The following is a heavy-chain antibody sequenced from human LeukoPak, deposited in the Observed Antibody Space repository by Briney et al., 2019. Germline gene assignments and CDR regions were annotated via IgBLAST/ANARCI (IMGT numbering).Heavy chain of an antibody. CDR2: MNPNSGNT. CDR3: ARADYYDFWSGYYYFDY. V-gene: IGHV1-8*02. J-gene: IGHJ4*02. CDR1: GYTFTGYY. Sequence: GASVKVSCKASGYTFTGYYMHWVRQATGQGLEWMGWMNPNSGNTGYAQKFQGRVTMTRNTSISTAYMELSSLRSEDTAVYYCARADYYDFWSGYYYFDYWGQGTLVTVSS. D-gene: IGHD3-3*01.